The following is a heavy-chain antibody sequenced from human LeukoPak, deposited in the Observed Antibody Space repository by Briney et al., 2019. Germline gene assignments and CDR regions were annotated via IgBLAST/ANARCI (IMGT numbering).Heavy chain of an antibody. J-gene: IGHJ3*02. CDR2: LYNSGST. CDR3: ARGVPSPLDAFDI. D-gene: IGHD3-10*01. CDR1: GGSISSYY. Sequence: SETLSLTCTVSGGSISSYYWNWMRQPPGKGLEWIGHLYNSGSTNYNPSLKSRLTISLDMSKNQLSLKLTSVTAADTAVYCCARGVPSPLDAFDIWGQGTTVTVSS. V-gene: IGHV4-59*01.